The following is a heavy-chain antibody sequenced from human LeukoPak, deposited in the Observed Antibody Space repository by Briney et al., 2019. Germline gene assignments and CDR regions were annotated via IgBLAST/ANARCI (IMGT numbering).Heavy chain of an antibody. Sequence: SETLSLTCTVSGYSINSDYYWGWIRQPPGKGLEWIGSIYHSGSTYYNPSLKSRVTISVDTSKNQFSLKLSSVTAADTAVYYCARDAIIVVTPHRYFDYWGQGTLVTVSS. J-gene: IGHJ4*02. CDR2: IYHSGST. CDR3: ARDAIIVVTPHRYFDY. V-gene: IGHV4-38-2*02. CDR1: GYSINSDYY. D-gene: IGHD3-22*01.